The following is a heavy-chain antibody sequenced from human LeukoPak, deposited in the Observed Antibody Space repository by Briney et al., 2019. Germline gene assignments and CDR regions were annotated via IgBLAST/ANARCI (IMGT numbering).Heavy chain of an antibody. V-gene: IGHV4-34*01. CDR1: GFTFDDYG. D-gene: IGHD5-12*01. Sequence: PGGSLRLSCAASGFTFDDYGMSWVRQAPGKGLEWIGEINHSGSTNYNPSLKSRVTISVDTSKNQFSLKLSSVTAADTAVYYCARGDDDIVAIWGQGTLVTVSS. CDR2: INHSGST. J-gene: IGHJ4*02. CDR3: ARGDDDIVAI.